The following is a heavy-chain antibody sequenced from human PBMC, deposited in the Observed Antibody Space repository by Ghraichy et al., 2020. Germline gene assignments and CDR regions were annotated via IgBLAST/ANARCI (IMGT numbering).Heavy chain of an antibody. CDR2: LSGSGGAT. J-gene: IGHJ4*02. Sequence: GESLRLSCAASGFTFSSYPMNWVRQAPGKGLEWVSTLSGSGGATYYADSVKGRFTISRDNSKNTLYLQMNSLRAEDMALYYCAKALDTSVYYEGQWGQGTLVTVSS. D-gene: IGHD5/OR15-5a*01. CDR3: AKALDTSVYYEGQ. V-gene: IGHV3-23*01. CDR1: GFTFSSYP.